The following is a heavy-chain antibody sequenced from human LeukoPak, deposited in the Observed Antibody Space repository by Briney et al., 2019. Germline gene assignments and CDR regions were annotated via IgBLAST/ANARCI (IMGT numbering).Heavy chain of an antibody. J-gene: IGHJ4*02. Sequence: GGSLTLAWVASGLIFSNYAMSWARHAPGRGLEWVSAIGGDGVGKDYADSVQGRFTISRDNSKNTLYPQMNSLRGEDPALYYCAKRMGGTPDYWGLGTLVTVSS. CDR2: IGGDGVGK. CDR3: AKRMGGTPDY. V-gene: IGHV3-23*01. CDR1: GLIFSNYA. D-gene: IGHD1-26*01.